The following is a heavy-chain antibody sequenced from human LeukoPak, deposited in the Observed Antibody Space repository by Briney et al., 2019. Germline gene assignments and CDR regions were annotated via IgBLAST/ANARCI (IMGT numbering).Heavy chain of an antibody. CDR3: ARVVIVATLDY. V-gene: IGHV3-7*01. Sequence: PGGSLRLSWAASGFTFSSYWMSWVRQAPRTGLEWVANIKQDGSKKYYVDSVTGRFTISRDNAKNSLYLQMNSLRAEDTAVYYCARVVIVATLDYWGQGTLVTVSS. CDR2: IKQDGSKK. J-gene: IGHJ4*02. D-gene: IGHD5-12*01. CDR1: GFTFSSYW.